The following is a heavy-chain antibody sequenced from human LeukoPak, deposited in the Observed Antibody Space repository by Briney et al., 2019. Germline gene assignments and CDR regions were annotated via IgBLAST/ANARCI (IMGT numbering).Heavy chain of an antibody. CDR2: ISYDGSNK. J-gene: IGHJ4*02. Sequence: PGGSLRLSCEVSEFTFSNSWMSWFRQAPGKGLEWVAVISYDGSNKYYADSVKGRFTISRDNSKNTLYLQMNSLRAEDTAVYYCAKDQSDGDYGDIAALDYWGQGTLVTVSS. CDR3: AKDQSDGDYGDIAALDY. D-gene: IGHD4-17*01. CDR1: EFTFSNSW. V-gene: IGHV3-30*18.